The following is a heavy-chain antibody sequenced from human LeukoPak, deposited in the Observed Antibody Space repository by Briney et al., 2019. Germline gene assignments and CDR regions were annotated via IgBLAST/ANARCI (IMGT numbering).Heavy chain of an antibody. CDR2: INTGNGNT. CDR1: GYTFTSYA. J-gene: IGHJ4*02. V-gene: IGHV1-3*03. Sequence: GASVKVSCKASGYTFTSYAMHWVRQAPGQRLEWMGWINTGNGNTKYSQEFQGRVTITRDTSTTTVYMELSSLRSEDTAMYYCAREIGPRQLHLWGSAFDYWGQGTLVTVSS. D-gene: IGHD5-18*01. CDR3: AREIGPRQLHLWGSAFDY.